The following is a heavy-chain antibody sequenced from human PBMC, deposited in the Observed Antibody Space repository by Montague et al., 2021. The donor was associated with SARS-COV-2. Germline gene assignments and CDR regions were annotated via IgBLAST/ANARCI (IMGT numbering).Heavy chain of an antibody. V-gene: IGHV4-59*12. CDR3: ARDSAPSITIFGVVIRQQNPRYYYYGMDV. J-gene: IGHJ6*02. CDR2: IYYSGST. D-gene: IGHD3-3*01. CDR1: GGSISSYY. Sequence: SETLSLTCTVSGGSISSYYWSWIRQPPGKGLEWIGYIYYSGSTNYNPPLKSRVTISVDTSKNQFSLKLSSVTAADTAVYYCARDSAPSITIFGVVIRQQNPRYYYYGMDVWGQGTTVTVSS.